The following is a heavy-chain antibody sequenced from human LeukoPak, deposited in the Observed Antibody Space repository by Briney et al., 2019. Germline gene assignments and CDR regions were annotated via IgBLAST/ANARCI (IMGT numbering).Heavy chain of an antibody. D-gene: IGHD3-10*01. CDR1: GYTFTSDY. J-gene: IGHJ5*02. CDR3: AGSPHQRNGSDP. CDR2: VHSSGGVI. Sequence: GASVKVSCKASGYTFTSDYMNWVRQAPGQGLEWMGIVHSSGGVIKYAQEFQDRLTVTRDTSTSTIYMELSSLRSEDTAVYYCAGSPHQRNGSDPGGQGPLVIVS. V-gene: IGHV1-46*01.